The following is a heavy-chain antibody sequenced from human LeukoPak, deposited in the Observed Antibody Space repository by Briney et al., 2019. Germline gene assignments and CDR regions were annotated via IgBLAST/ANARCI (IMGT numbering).Heavy chain of an antibody. D-gene: IGHD2-2*01. CDR3: AIYCSSTSCSNDY. Sequence: SETLSLTCAVYGGSFSGYYWSWIRQTPGKGLEWIGEINHSGSTNYNPSLKSRVTISVDRSKNQFSLKLSSVTAADTAVYYCAIYCSSTSCSNDYWGQGTLVTVSS. CDR1: GGSFSGYY. CDR2: INHSGST. J-gene: IGHJ4*02. V-gene: IGHV4-34*01.